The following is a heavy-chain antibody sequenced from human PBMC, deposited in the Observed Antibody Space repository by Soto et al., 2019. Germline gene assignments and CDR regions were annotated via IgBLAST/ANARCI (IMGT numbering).Heavy chain of an antibody. Sequence: SETLSLTCTVSGGSISSGGYSWSWIRQPPGKGLEWIGYIYHSRSTNYNPSLKSRVTISVETSKNQLSLKLSSVTAADTAVYYCARDSSGYYYYFDYWGQGTLVTVSS. V-gene: IGHV4-30-2*01. CDR1: GGSISSGGYS. D-gene: IGHD3-22*01. CDR2: IYHSRST. CDR3: ARDSSGYYYYFDY. J-gene: IGHJ4*02.